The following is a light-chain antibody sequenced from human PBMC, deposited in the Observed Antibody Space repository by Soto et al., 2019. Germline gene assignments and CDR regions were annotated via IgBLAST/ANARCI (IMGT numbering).Light chain of an antibody. CDR3: AAWDDSLSGPV. J-gene: IGLJ3*02. V-gene: IGLV1-44*01. Sequence: QSVLTQPPSASGTPGQRVTISCSGGTSNIGGEAVSWYQQFPGTAPRLLIFDTTQRPSGVPDRFSGSKSGTSASLAISGLQSEDEADYFCAAWDDSLSGPVFGGGTKVTVL. CDR1: TSNIGGEA. CDR2: DTT.